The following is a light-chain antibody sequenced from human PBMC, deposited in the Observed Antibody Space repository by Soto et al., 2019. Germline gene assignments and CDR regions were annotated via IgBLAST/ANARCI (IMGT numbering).Light chain of an antibody. J-gene: IGLJ2*01. CDR3: SSYTSSNTVV. Sequence: QSALTQPASVSGSPGQSIAISCTGTSNDVGGYNYVSWYQQHPGKAPKLMIYDVSARPSGVSNRFSGSKSDNTASLTISGLQAEDEADYYCSSYTSSNTVVFGGGNKVTVL. CDR2: DVS. V-gene: IGLV2-14*01. CDR1: SNDVGGYNY.